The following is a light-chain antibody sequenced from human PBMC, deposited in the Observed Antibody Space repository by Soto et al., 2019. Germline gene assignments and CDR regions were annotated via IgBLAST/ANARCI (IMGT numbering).Light chain of an antibody. Sequence: EIVLTQSPGTLSLSPGEGASLSCRASQSVTNNYLAWYQHKPGQSPRLLIYGASFRATGIPERFSGSGSGTDFTLTISRLQAEDFAVYYCQQYGSSLHTFGQGTKLEIK. CDR2: GAS. V-gene: IGKV3-20*01. CDR3: QQYGSSLHT. J-gene: IGKJ2*01. CDR1: QSVTNNY.